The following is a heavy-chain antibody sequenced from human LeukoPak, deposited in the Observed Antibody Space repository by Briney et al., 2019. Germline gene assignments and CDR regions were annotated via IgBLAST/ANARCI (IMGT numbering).Heavy chain of an antibody. V-gene: IGHV4-4*09. CDR1: GGSVRSYY. CDR2: IYISGST. D-gene: IGHD3-22*01. Sequence: SETLSLTCTVSGGSVRSYYWTWIRQPPGKGLEWIGYIYISGSTDYNPSLKSRVTISVDTSKNQFSLKLTSVTAADTAVYYCARGKYYYDSSGPFDYWGQGTLVTVSS. J-gene: IGHJ4*02. CDR3: ARGKYYYDSSGPFDY.